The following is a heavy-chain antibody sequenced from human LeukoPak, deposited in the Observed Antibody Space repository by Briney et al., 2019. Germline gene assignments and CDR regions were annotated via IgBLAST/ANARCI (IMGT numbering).Heavy chain of an antibody. CDR3: AKDIQLST. Sequence: GGSLRLSCAASGVTFSSYAMHWVRQAPGKGLEWVAVISYDGSIKHFADSVKGRFTISRDNSKNTLSLQMNSLRAEDTAMYFCAKDIQLSTWGLGTMVTVSS. CDR1: GVTFSSYA. J-gene: IGHJ3*01. CDR2: ISYDGSIK. D-gene: IGHD5-24*01. V-gene: IGHV3-30*04.